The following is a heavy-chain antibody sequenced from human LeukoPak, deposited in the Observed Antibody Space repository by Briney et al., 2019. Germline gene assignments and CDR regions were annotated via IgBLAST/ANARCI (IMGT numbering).Heavy chain of an antibody. CDR2: INPSGGST. J-gene: IGHJ4*02. D-gene: IGHD3-9*01. CDR3: ARERGDILNGYFVDY. V-gene: IGHV1-46*01. CDR1: GYTFTSYY. Sequence: ASVKVSCKASGYTFTSYYMHWVRQAPGQGLEWMGIINPSGGSTSYAQKFQGRVTMTRDTSTSTVYMELSSLRSEDTAVYYCARERGDILNGYFVDYWGQGTLVTVSS.